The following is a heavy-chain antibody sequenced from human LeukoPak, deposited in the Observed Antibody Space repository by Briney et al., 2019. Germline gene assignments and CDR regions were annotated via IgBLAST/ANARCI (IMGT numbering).Heavy chain of an antibody. CDR2: ITISGHTK. CDR3: ARGDPHADR. CDR1: GFDLSTYE. J-gene: IGHJ5*02. Sequence: PGGSLRLSCGASGFDLSTYEMNWVRQAPGKGLEWIADITISGHTKNYADSVKGRFTISRDNARTSLYLQMNSLRVEDTGVYYCARGDPHADRWGQGTLVTVSS. V-gene: IGHV3-48*03.